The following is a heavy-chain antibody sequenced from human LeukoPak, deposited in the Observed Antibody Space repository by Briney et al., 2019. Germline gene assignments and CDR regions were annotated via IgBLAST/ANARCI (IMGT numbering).Heavy chain of an antibody. CDR2: IFYSGTT. J-gene: IGHJ5*02. V-gene: IGHV4-39*01. CDR3: ARHDNSDHGAPNWFDP. Sequence: SETLSLTCTVSGGSIDTGDSYWGWVRQPPGKWPECIGSIFYSGTTHYDPFLKGRVSISVDMSKNQFSLRLNSVTAADTAVYYCARHDNSDHGAPNWFDPWGQGILVTVSS. CDR1: GGSIDTGDSY. D-gene: IGHD3-22*01.